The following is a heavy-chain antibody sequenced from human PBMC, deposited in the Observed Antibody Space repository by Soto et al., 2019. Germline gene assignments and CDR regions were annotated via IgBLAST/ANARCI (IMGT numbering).Heavy chain of an antibody. Sequence: PSETLSLTCTVSGGSISSGGYYWSWIRQHPGKGLEWIGYIYYSGSTYYNPSLKSRVTISVDTSKNQFSLSMTSVTAADTAVYYCARGSALLFYYFDYWGQGTPVTVS. CDR2: IYYSGST. CDR1: GGSISSGGYY. D-gene: IGHD6-13*01. V-gene: IGHV4-31*03. J-gene: IGHJ4*02. CDR3: ARGSALLFYYFDY.